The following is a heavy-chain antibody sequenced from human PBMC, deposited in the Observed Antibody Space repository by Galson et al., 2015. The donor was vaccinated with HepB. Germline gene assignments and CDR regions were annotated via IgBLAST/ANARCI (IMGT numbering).Heavy chain of an antibody. D-gene: IGHD6-13*01. CDR3: VRTGPRYSSSWYYFDY. J-gene: IGHJ4*02. Sequence: TLSLTCTVSGGSISSGGYYWSWIRQHPGKGLEWIGYIYYSGSTYYNPSLKSRVTISVDTSKNQFSLKLSSVTAADTAVYYCVRTGPRYSSSWYYFDYWGQGTLVTVSS. CDR2: IYYSGST. V-gene: IGHV4-31*03. CDR1: GGSISSGGYY.